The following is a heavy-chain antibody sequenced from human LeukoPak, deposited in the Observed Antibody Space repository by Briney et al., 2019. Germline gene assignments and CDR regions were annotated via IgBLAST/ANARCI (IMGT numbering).Heavy chain of an antibody. CDR2: IYPGDSDT. V-gene: IGHV5-51*01. CDR1: GYSFTSYW. Sequence: GESLKTSCKGSGYSFTSYWIGWVRQMPGKGLEWMGIIYPGDSDTRYSPSFQGQVTISADKSISTAYLQWSSLKASDTAMYYCARQDGITMIVGPMDVWGQGTTVTVSS. CDR3: ARQDGITMIVGPMDV. J-gene: IGHJ6*02. D-gene: IGHD3-22*01.